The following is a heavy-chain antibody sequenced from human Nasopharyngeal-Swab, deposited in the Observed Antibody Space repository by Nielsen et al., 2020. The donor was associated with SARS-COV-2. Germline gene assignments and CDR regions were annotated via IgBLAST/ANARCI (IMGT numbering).Heavy chain of an antibody. CDR3: ARERGLVPAATPWFDP. J-gene: IGHJ5*02. V-gene: IGHV3-33*01. CDR2: IWYDGSNK. Sequence: WIRQPPRKGLEWVAVIWYDGSNKYYADSVKGRFTISRDNSKNTLYLQMNSLRAEDTAVYYCARERGLVPAATPWFDPWGQGTLVTVSS. D-gene: IGHD2-2*01.